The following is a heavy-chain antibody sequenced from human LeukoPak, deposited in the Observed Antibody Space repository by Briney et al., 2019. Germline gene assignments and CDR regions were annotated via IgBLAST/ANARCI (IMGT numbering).Heavy chain of an antibody. CDR2: IYYSGST. CDR3: ARGPVTVTTNNWFDP. Sequence: PSETLSLTCTVSGGSISSSSYYWGWIRQPPGKGLEWIGSIYYSGSTYYNPSPKSRVTISVDTSKNQFSLKLSSVTAADTAVYYCARGPVTVTTNNWFDPWGQGTLVTVSS. CDR1: GGSISSSSYY. J-gene: IGHJ5*02. D-gene: IGHD4-17*01. V-gene: IGHV4-39*01.